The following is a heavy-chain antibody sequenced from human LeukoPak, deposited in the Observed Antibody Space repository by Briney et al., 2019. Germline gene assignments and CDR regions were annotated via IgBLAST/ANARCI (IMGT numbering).Heavy chain of an antibody. V-gene: IGHV4-31*03. Sequence: SETLSLTCSVSGGSITSGGFYWSWIRQHPGKGLGWIGYIYYSGSTYYNPSLKSRVTISVDTSKNQFSLKLSSVTAADTAVYYCARIDRGYDSSGYSYYFDYWGQGTLVTVSS. CDR2: IYYSGST. D-gene: IGHD3-22*01. CDR3: ARIDRGYDSSGYSYYFDY. CDR1: GGSITSGGFY. J-gene: IGHJ4*02.